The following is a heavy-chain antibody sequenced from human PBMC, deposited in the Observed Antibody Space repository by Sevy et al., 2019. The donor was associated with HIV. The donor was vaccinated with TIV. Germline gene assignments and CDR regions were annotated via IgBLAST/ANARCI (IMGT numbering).Heavy chain of an antibody. J-gene: IGHJ4*02. CDR2: IKQDGTDK. V-gene: IGHV3-7*01. CDR3: ARALADWGSFHYSS. D-gene: IGHD3-16*02. CDR1: GFTFATYW. Sequence: GGSLRLSCAASGFTFATYWMTWVRQAPGKGLEWVAYIKQDGTDKYYVDSVRGRFAISRDNAMNSLYLNMSGLRAEDTAVYYCARALADWGSFHYSSWGRGTLVTVSS.